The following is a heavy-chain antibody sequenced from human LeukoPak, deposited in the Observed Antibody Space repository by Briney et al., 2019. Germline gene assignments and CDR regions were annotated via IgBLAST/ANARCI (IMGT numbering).Heavy chain of an antibody. D-gene: IGHD3-10*01. V-gene: IGHV1-8*01. CDR1: GYTFTSYD. CDR3: AREGAFDYGSGSYPN. J-gene: IGHJ4*02. Sequence: ASVKVSCKASGYTFTSYDIIWVRQATGQGLEWMGWMNPNSGNTGYAQKFQGRVTMTRNTSISTAYMELSSLRSEDTAVYYCAREGAFDYGSGSYPNWGQGTLVTVSS. CDR2: MNPNSGNT.